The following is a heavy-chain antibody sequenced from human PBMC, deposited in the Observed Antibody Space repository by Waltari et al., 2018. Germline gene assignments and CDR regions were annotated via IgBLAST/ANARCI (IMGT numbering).Heavy chain of an antibody. Sequence: QVQLVQSGAEVKEPGSSVKVSCKVSGGTFSNYAFSWMRQAPGQGLEWLGRIIPIFGATNYAQKFQGRATIPADKSTNVAYMELNSLRSEDTAVYFCARDLYTYEVNVPWGQGTLVTVSS. CDR2: IIPIFGAT. CDR1: GGTFSNYA. D-gene: IGHD5-18*01. J-gene: IGHJ5*02. V-gene: IGHV1-69*13. CDR3: ARDLYTYEVNVP.